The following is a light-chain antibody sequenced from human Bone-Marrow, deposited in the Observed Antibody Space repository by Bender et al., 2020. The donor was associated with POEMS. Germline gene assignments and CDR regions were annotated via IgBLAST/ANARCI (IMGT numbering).Light chain of an antibody. Sequence: QSALTQPASVSGSPGQSITISCTGTSSDIGTYNLVSWYQQHPGKAPKLMIYEVNKRPSGVSNRFSGSKSGNTASLTISGLQAEDEADYYCSSYTSSNTLVFGGGTKLTVL. CDR2: EVN. J-gene: IGLJ2*01. CDR1: SSDIGTYNL. V-gene: IGLV2-14*02. CDR3: SSYTSSNTLV.